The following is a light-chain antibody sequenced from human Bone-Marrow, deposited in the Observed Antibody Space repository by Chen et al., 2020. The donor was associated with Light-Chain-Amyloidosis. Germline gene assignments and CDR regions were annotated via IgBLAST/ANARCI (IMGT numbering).Light chain of an antibody. CDR3: APWDDRLNGWV. J-gene: IGLJ3*02. Sequence: QSVLTQPPSASGTPGQRVTISCSGGRSNVGANGVNWYQQLPGAAPKPLIFDTNRQPSGVPDRCASSKSGTSASLAIRDHQSEDDAHYYCAPWDDRLNGWVFGGGTKLTVL. CDR2: DTN. CDR1: RSNVGANG. V-gene: IGLV1-44*01.